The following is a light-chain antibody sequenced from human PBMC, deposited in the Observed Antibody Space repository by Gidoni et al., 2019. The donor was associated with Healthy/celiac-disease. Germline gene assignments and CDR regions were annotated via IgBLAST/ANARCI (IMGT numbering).Light chain of an antibody. CDR2: GAS. CDR3: QQYGSSHRT. Sequence: ELVLTQSPGTLSLSPGERATLSHRASQSVSSSYLAWYQQKPGQAPRLLIYGASSRATGIPDRFSGSGSGTDFTLTISRLEPEDFAVYYCQQYGSSHRTFGQXTKVEIK. J-gene: IGKJ1*01. CDR1: QSVSSSY. V-gene: IGKV3-20*01.